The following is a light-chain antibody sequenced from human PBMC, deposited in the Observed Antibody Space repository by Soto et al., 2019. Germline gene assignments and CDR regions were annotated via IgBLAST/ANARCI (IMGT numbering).Light chain of an antibody. Sequence: QLTLSVSSLSASLRDKVTITCRTSQSISRYLNWYQQKPGRAPKLLIYGASTLESGVPSRFSGSGSGTDFTLTIYYLQPEDFASYFCQESYSTPLTFGGGAKADI. CDR2: GAS. CDR1: QSISRY. CDR3: QESYSTPLT. J-gene: IGKJ4*01. V-gene: IGKV1-39*01.